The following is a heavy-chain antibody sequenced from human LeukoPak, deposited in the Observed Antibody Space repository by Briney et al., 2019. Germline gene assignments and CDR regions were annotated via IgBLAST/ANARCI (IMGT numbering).Heavy chain of an antibody. CDR2: INHSGST. J-gene: IGHJ6*04. CDR1: VGSFSGYY. Sequence: SETLSLTCAVYVGSFSGYYWSWIRQPPGKGLEWIGYINHSGSTNYNPSLKSRVTISVDTSKNQFSLKLSSVTAADTAVYYCARYCSGGSCYSGYGMDVWGKGTTVTVSS. CDR3: ARYCSGGSCYSGYGMDV. V-gene: IGHV4-34*01. D-gene: IGHD2-15*01.